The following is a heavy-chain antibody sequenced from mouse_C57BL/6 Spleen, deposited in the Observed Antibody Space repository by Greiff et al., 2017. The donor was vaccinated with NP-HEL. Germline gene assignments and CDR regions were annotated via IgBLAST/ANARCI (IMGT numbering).Heavy chain of an antibody. Sequence: VQLQQSGAELVRPGASVTLSCKASGYTFTDYEMHWVKQTPVHGLEWIGAIDPETGGTAYNQKFKGKAILTADKSSSTAYMELRSLTSEDSAVYYCTGYGGGDYWGQGTSVTVSS. V-gene: IGHV1-15*01. D-gene: IGHD1-1*02. J-gene: IGHJ4*01. CDR1: GYTFTDYE. CDR3: TGYGGGDY. CDR2: IDPETGGT.